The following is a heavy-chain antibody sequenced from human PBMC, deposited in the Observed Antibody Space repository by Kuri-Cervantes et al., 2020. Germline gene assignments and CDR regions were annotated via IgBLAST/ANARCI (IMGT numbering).Heavy chain of an antibody. Sequence: ASVKVSCKASGYTFTSYAMHWVRQAPGQRLEWMGWSNAGDGNTKYSQEFQGRVTITRDTSASTAYMELSSLRSEDTAVYYCARDPARDPIAAAPEYYFDYWGQGTLVTVSS. CDR3: ARDPARDPIAAAPEYYFDY. V-gene: IGHV1-3*02. J-gene: IGHJ4*02. CDR1: GYTFTSYA. D-gene: IGHD6-13*01. CDR2: SNAGDGNT.